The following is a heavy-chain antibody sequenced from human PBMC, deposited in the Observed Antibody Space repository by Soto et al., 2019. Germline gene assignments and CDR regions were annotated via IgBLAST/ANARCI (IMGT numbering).Heavy chain of an antibody. V-gene: IGHV4-30-4*01. J-gene: IGHJ5*02. CDR2: IYYSGST. CDR1: GGSISSGDYY. D-gene: IGHD6-13*01. CDR3: ARAREGWNILAAAGTPLWLDT. Sequence: SGTLSLTCTVSGGSISSGDYYWCWIRQPPGKGLEWIGYIYYSGSTYYNPSLKSRVTISVDTSKNQFSLKLSSVTAADTAVYYCARAREGWNILAAAGTPLWLDTWGQGTLVTGSS.